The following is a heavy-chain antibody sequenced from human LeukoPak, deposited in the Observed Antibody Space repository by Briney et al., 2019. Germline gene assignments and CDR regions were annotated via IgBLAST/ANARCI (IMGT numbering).Heavy chain of an antibody. J-gene: IGHJ4*02. CDR2: ISIDGTNY. CDR3: ARGLSDSPPTLDY. V-gene: IGHV3-30-3*01. D-gene: IGHD2-21*01. Sequence: GGSLRLSCEASGFAFNMYPLHWVRQAPGKGLEWVAVISIDGTNYLDANPVKGRFTISRDNSKNTVYLQMNSLGPEDTAIYFCARGLSDSPPTLDYWGQGTLVTVSS. CDR1: GFAFNMYP.